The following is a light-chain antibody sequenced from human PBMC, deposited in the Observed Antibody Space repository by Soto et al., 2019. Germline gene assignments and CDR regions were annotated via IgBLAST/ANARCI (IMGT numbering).Light chain of an antibody. CDR1: QSVFKSSDNKNY. J-gene: IGKJ4*01. CDR3: QQYHSPPVT. CDR2: LAS. Sequence: DIAMTQSPDSLAVSLGERATINCKSSQSVFKSSDNKNYLAWYQQQPGQPPKLLLYLASTRESGVPERFSGSGSGTDFTLTISSLQAEDVAAYYCQQYHSPPVTFGGGTKVEI. V-gene: IGKV4-1*01.